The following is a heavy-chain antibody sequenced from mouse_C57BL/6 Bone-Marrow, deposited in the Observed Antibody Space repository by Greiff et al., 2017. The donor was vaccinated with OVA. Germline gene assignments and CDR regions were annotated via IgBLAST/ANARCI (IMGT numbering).Heavy chain of an antibody. CDR1: GYTFTSYW. Sequence: QVQLQQPGAELVKPGASVKLSCKASGYTFTSYWMHWVKQRPGQGLEWIGMIHPNSGSTNYNEKFKSKATLTVDKSSSTAYMQLSSLTSEGSAVYYCARRSDYDGAWFAYGGQGTLVTVSA. V-gene: IGHV1-64*01. J-gene: IGHJ3*01. CDR2: IHPNSGST. CDR3: ARRSDYDGAWFAY. D-gene: IGHD2-4*01.